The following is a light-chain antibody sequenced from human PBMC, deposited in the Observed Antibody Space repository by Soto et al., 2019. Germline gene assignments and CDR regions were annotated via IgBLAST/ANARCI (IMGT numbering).Light chain of an antibody. CDR1: QTVRSY. CDR3: QHRSNWPII. CDR2: DAS. Sequence: EIVFTQSPATLSLSPGETATLSCRASQTVRSYLVWYQHKPGQTPRLLIYDASKRATGIPARFSGSGSGTDLTLTLISLEPEDSAIYYCQHRSNWPIILGEGTRLEIK. V-gene: IGKV3-11*01. J-gene: IGKJ5*01.